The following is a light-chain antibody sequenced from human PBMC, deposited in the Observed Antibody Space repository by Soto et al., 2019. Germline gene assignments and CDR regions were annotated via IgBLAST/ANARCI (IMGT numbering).Light chain of an antibody. Sequence: EPVMTQSPGTLSSSPGERATLSCRASQSVASYLAWYQQKPGQAPRLLIYGTSSRATGVPDRFSGSGSGTDFTLTISRLEPEDFAVYYCQQYGRTPRTFGQGTKVEI. J-gene: IGKJ1*01. V-gene: IGKV3-20*01. CDR3: QQYGRTPRT. CDR2: GTS. CDR1: QSVASY.